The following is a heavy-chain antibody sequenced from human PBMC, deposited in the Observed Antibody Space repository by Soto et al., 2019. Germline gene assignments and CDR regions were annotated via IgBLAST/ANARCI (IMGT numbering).Heavy chain of an antibody. CDR1: GGTFSSYA. Sequence: QVQLVQSGAEVKKPGSSVKVSCKASGGTFSSYAISWVRQAPGQGLEWMGGIIPIFGTANDAQKFQGRVTMTADESKSTAYMELSSLRSEDTAVYYCARDRGMATTSGAFDIWGQGTMVTVSS. J-gene: IGHJ3*02. D-gene: IGHD5-12*01. CDR3: ARDRGMATTSGAFDI. V-gene: IGHV1-69*12. CDR2: IIPIFGTA.